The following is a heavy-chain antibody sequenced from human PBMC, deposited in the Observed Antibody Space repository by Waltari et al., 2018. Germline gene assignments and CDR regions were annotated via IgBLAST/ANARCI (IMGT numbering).Heavy chain of an antibody. D-gene: IGHD3-10*01. CDR2: IYHSGST. CDR1: GYSISSGYY. V-gene: IGHV4-38-2*01. CDR3: ARHGSGSYSPAEIDY. Sequence: QVQLQESGPGLVKPSETLSLTCAVSGYSISSGYYWGWIRQPPGKGLEWIGSIYHSGSTYSNPSLKSRVTISVDTSKNQFSLKLSSVTAADTAVYYCARHGSGSYSPAEIDYWGQGTLVTVSS. J-gene: IGHJ4*02.